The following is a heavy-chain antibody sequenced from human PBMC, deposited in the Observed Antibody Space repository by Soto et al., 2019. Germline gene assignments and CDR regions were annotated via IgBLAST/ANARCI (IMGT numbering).Heavy chain of an antibody. CDR3: ARDRATFDY. Sequence: PGGSLRLSCAASRFTFNSYAMSWVRLTPGKGLEWVSAISGSGSNTFYADSVRGRFAISRDNSKNTVFLQMNNLRAEDTAVYFCARDRATFDYCGQGTRVTVSS. CDR2: ISGSGSNT. D-gene: IGHD1-26*01. CDR1: RFTFNSYA. V-gene: IGHV3-23*01. J-gene: IGHJ4*02.